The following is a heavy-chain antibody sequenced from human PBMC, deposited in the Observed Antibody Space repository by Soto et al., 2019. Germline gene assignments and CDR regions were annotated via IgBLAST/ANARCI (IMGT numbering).Heavy chain of an antibody. V-gene: IGHV3-13*01. CDR3: ARGSRLWFGELSYYYYYGMDV. CDR1: GFTFSSYG. J-gene: IGHJ6*02. CDR2: IGTAGDT. Sequence: PWGFLRLFCAASGFTFSSYGRHWVRQATGKGLEWVSAIGTAGDTYYPGSVKGRFTISRENAKNSLYLQMNSLRAEDTAVYYCARGSRLWFGELSYYYYYGMDVWGQGTTVTVSS. D-gene: IGHD3-10*01.